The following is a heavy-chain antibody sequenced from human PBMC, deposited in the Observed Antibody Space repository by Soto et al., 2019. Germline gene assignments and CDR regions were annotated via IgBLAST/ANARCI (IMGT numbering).Heavy chain of an antibody. CDR2: IYYSGST. CDR1: GDSVSSGSYH. D-gene: IGHD4-4*01. J-gene: IGHJ4*02. V-gene: IGHV4-61*01. Sequence: PSETLSLTCTVSGDSVSSGSYHWSWIRQPPGKGLEWIGYIYYSGSTNYNPSLKSRVTISVDTSKNQFSLKLSSVTAADTAVYYCARDRRNNYALDYWGQGTLVTVSS. CDR3: ARDRRNNYALDY.